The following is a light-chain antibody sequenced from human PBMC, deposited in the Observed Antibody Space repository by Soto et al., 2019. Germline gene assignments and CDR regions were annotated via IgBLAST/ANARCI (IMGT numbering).Light chain of an antibody. CDR3: QQYNKWPYT. V-gene: IGKV3-15*01. CDR2: GAS. J-gene: IGKJ2*01. CDR1: HSVATN. Sequence: EIVMTQSPATLSVSPGERATLSCRASHSVATNLAWYQQKPGQSPRLLIYGASTRATGIPAGFSGDGSGTEFTLTISSLQSEDFAVYFCQQYNKWPYTFGQGTKLEIK.